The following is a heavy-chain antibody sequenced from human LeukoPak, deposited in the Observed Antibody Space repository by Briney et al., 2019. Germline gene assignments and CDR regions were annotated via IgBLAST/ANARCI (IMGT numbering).Heavy chain of an antibody. D-gene: IGHD4-23*01. J-gene: IGHJ4*02. Sequence: ASVKVSRKASGYTFTSYYMHWVRPAPGQGLEWMGIINPSGGSTSYAQKFQGRVTMTRNTSTSTVYMELSSLRSEDTAVYYCARDMRLYGGAKGVLGYWGQGTLVTVSS. CDR2: INPSGGST. CDR1: GYTFTSYY. CDR3: ARDMRLYGGAKGVLGY. V-gene: IGHV1-46*01.